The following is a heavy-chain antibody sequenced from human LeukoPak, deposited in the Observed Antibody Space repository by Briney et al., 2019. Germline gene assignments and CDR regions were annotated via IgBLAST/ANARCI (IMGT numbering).Heavy chain of an antibody. J-gene: IGHJ5*02. D-gene: IGHD3-10*01. CDR3: ARDRYYGSGTPGP. CDR1: GGTFSSYA. Sequence: SVKVSCKASGGTFSSYAISWVRQAPGQGLEWMGGIIPIFGTANCAQKFQGRVTITADESTSTAYMELSRLRSDDTAVYYCARDRYYGSGTPGPWGQGTLVTVSS. V-gene: IGHV1-69*13. CDR2: IIPIFGTA.